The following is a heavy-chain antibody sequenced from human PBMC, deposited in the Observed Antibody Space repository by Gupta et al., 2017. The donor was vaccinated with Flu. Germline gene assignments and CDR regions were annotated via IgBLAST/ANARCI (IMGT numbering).Heavy chain of an antibody. Sequence: QLQLQESGPGLVRPSETLSLTCTVSGGSISSGTYFWAWFRQSPGKGLEWIGSIFYSGSTQYNPSPRSRLTMSIDTSTNQFSLRVTSMTAPDTAVYYCARSVTGDYFDNWGQGSLVTVSS. CDR2: IFYSGST. J-gene: IGHJ4*02. V-gene: IGHV4-39*01. D-gene: IGHD7-27*01. CDR3: ARSVTGDYFDN. CDR1: GGSISSGTYF.